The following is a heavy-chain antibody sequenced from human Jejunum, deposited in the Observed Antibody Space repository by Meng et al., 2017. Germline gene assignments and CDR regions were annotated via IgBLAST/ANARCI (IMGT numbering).Heavy chain of an antibody. CDR1: GVSFTSYY. CDR3: GRVGGNYDPPIDH. V-gene: IGHV4-59*01. D-gene: IGHD3-22*01. J-gene: IGHJ4*02. Sequence: HVQLQESGPGLVKPPETLYLTGTVSGVSFTSYYWSWIRQAPGEGLEWIGWIYHFGRPYYNSSLKGRFTLSIDASKNQFFLTVKSVTPADTAVSYCGRVGGNYDPPIDHWGQGKLVTVSS. CDR2: IYHFGRP.